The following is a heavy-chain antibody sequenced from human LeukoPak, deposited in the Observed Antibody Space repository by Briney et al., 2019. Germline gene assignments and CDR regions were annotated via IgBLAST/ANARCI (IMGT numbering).Heavy chain of an antibody. CDR3: ASTNYGDYYYGMDV. D-gene: IGHD4-17*01. V-gene: IGHV4-59*01. J-gene: IGHJ6*02. CDR2: IYYSGST. CDR1: GGSISSYY. Sequence: SETLSLTCTVSGGSISSYYWSWIRQPPGKGLEWIGYIYYSGSTNYNPSLKSRVTISVDTSKNQFSLKLSSVTAADTAVYYCASTNYGDYYYGMDVWGQGTTVTVSS.